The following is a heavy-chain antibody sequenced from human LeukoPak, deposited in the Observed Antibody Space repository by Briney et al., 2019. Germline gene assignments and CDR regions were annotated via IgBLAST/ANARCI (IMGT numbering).Heavy chain of an antibody. CDR3: ARRTIFGVVISYYFGY. Sequence: PGGSLRLSCAASGFTFSNAWMSWVRQAPGKGLEWVGRIKSKTDGGTTDYAAPVKGRFTISRDDSKNTLYLQMNSLKTEDTAVYYCARRTIFGVVISYYFGYWGQGTLVTVSS. CDR2: IKSKTDGGTT. J-gene: IGHJ4*02. CDR1: GFTFSNAW. D-gene: IGHD3-3*01. V-gene: IGHV3-15*01.